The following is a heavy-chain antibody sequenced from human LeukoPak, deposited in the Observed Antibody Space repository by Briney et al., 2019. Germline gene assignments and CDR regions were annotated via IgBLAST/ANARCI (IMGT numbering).Heavy chain of an antibody. V-gene: IGHV4-4*07. Sequence: SETLSLTCTVSGGSISSYYWSWIRQPAGKGLVWIGRIYTSGSTNYTPSLKSRVTMSVDTSKNQFSLKLSSVTAADTAVYYCARVYYYDAFDIWGQGTMVTVSS. D-gene: IGHD3-22*01. J-gene: IGHJ3*02. CDR1: GGSISSYY. CDR2: IYTSGST. CDR3: ARVYYYDAFDI.